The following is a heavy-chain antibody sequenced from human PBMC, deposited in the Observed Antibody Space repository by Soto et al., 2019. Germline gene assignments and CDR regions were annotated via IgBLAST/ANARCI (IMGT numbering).Heavy chain of an antibody. Sequence: QVQLVESGGGVVQPGRSLRLSCAASGFTFSSYAMHWVRQAPGKGLEWVAVISYDGRNKYYADSVKGRFTISRDNSKNTLYLQMNSLGAEDTAVYYCARDRESIAARARAFDTWGQGTMVTVSS. D-gene: IGHD6-6*01. CDR1: GFTFSSYA. CDR2: ISYDGRNK. J-gene: IGHJ3*02. CDR3: ARDRESIAARARAFDT. V-gene: IGHV3-30*04.